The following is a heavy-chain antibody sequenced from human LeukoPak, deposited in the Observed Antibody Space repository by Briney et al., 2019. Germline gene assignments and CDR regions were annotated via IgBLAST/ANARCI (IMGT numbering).Heavy chain of an antibody. D-gene: IGHD4-17*01. J-gene: IGHJ4*02. CDR1: GFTFSDYY. V-gene: IGHV3-11*06. Sequence: GGSLRLSCAASGFTFSDYYMSWIRQAPGKGLEWVSYISSSSSYTNYADSVKGRFPISRDNAKNSLYLQMNSLRAEDTAVYYCARAVSTVTTFDYWGQGTLVTVSS. CDR2: ISSSSSYT. CDR3: ARAVSTVTTFDY.